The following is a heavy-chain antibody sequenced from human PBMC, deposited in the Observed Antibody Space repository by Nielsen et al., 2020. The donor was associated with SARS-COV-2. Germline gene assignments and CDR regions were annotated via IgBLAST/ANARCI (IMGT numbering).Heavy chain of an antibody. J-gene: IGHJ4*02. CDR2: IYSGGST. CDR3: ARGSSGYYYYFDY. D-gene: IGHD3-22*01. CDR1: GFTVSSNY. V-gene: IGHV3-53*04. Sequence: GESLKISCAASGFTVSSNYMSWVRQAPGKGLEWVSVIYSGGSTYYADSVKGRFTISRHNSKNTLYLQMNSLRAEGTAVYYCARGSSGYYYYFDYWGQGTLVTVSS.